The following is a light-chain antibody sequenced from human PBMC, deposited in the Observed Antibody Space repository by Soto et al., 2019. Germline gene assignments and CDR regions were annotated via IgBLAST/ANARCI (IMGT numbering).Light chain of an antibody. J-gene: IGKJ1*01. Sequence: AIRMTQSPSSLSASTGDRVTITCRASQGISSYLAWYQQKPGKAPKRLIYAASNLESGVPSTFSGSGSGTEFTLTISSLQPDDFATYYCQQYYTYWHMFGQGTKVDIK. CDR3: QQYYTYWHM. V-gene: IGKV1-8*01. CDR2: AAS. CDR1: QGISSY.